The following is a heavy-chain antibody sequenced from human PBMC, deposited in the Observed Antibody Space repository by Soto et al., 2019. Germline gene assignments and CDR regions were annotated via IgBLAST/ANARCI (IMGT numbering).Heavy chain of an antibody. D-gene: IGHD6-13*01. CDR1: GFTFSSYG. V-gene: IGHV3-33*01. J-gene: IGHJ4*02. CDR3: ARDEKAGWFDY. Sequence: QVQLVESGGGVVQPGRSLRLSCAASGFTFSSYGMHWVRQAPGKGPEWVAVIWYDGSNKYYADSVKGRFTISRDNSKNTLYLQMNSLRAEDTAVYYCARDEKAGWFDYWGQGTLVTVS. CDR2: IWYDGSNK.